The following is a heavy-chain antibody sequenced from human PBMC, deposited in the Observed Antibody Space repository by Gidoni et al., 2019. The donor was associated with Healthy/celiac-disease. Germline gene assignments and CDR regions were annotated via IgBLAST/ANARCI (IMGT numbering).Heavy chain of an antibody. CDR2: INHSGST. Sequence: QVQLQQWGAGLLKPSETLSLTCAVYGWSFSGYYWSWIRQPPGKGLEWIGEINHSGSTNYNPSLKSRVTISVDTSKNQFSLKLSSVTAADTAVYYCARGGIRFLEWLPNGWFDPWGQGTLVTVSS. CDR3: ARGGIRFLEWLPNGWFDP. J-gene: IGHJ5*02. CDR1: GWSFSGYY. D-gene: IGHD3-3*01. V-gene: IGHV4-34*01.